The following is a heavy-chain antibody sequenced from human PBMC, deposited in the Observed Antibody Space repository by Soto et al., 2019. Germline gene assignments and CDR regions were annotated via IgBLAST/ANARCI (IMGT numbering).Heavy chain of an antibody. J-gene: IGHJ3*02. CDR1: GYTFTSYG. V-gene: IGHV1-18*01. CDR2: ISAYNGNT. Sequence: GASVKVSCKASGYTFTSYGISWVRQAPGQGIEWMGWISAYNGNTNYAQKLQGRVTMTTDTSTSTAYMELRSLRSDDTAVYYCSRGGFVVVVAATWEGAFDIWGQGTMVTVSS. CDR3: SRGGFVVVVAATWEGAFDI. D-gene: IGHD2-15*01.